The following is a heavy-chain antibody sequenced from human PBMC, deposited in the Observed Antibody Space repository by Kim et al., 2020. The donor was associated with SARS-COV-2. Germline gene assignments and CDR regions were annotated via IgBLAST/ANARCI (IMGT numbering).Heavy chain of an antibody. J-gene: IGHJ5*02. Sequence: DSVKGRFTISRDNSKNTLYLQMNSLRAEDTAVYYCAKDCIAAAGFNWFDPWGQGTLVTVSS. CDR3: AKDCIAAAGFNWFDP. D-gene: IGHD6-13*01. V-gene: IGHV3-30*02.